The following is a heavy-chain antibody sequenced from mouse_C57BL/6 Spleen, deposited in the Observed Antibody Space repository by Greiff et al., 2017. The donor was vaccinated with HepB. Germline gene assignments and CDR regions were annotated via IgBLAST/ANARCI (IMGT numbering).Heavy chain of an antibody. J-gene: IGHJ4*01. Sequence: VQLQQSGPELVKPGDSVKISCKASGYSFTGYFMNWVMQSHGKSLEWIGRINPYNGDTFYNQKFKGKATLTVDKSSSTAHMELRSLTSEDSAVYYCARSIYYDYDVRGYYAMDYWGQGTSVTVSS. CDR2: INPYNGDT. V-gene: IGHV1-20*01. D-gene: IGHD2-4*01. CDR1: GYSFTGYF. CDR3: ARSIYYDYDVRGYYAMDY.